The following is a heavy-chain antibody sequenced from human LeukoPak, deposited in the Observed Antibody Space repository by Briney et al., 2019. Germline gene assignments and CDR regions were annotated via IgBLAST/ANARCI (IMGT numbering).Heavy chain of an antibody. Sequence: PGGSLRLSCAASGFTFSSYWMHWVRQAPEKGLVWVSRINSDGSSTSYADSVKGRFTISRDNAKNTLYLQMNSLRAEGTAVYYCARSEGGWLDYWGQGTLVTVSS. CDR1: GFTFSSYW. CDR3: ARSEGGWLDY. CDR2: INSDGSST. J-gene: IGHJ4*02. V-gene: IGHV3-74*01. D-gene: IGHD6-19*01.